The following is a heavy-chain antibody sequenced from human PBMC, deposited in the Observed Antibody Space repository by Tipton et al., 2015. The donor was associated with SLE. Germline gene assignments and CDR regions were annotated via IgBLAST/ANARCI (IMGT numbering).Heavy chain of an antibody. CDR3: ARDEPVLRGVSMEHYYMDV. CDR1: GFTFSSYG. D-gene: IGHD3-10*01. CDR2: IRYDGSNK. J-gene: IGHJ6*03. Sequence: SLRLSCAASGFTFSSYGMHWVRQAPGKGLEWVAFIRYDGSNKYYADSVKGRFTISRDNSKNTLYLQMNSLRAEDTAVYYCARDEPVLRGVSMEHYYMDVWGKGTTVTVSS. V-gene: IGHV3-30*02.